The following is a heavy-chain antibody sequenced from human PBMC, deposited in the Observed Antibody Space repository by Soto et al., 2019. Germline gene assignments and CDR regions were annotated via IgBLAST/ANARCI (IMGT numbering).Heavy chain of an antibody. D-gene: IGHD3-3*01. CDR1: GYTFTSYA. V-gene: IGHV1-3*01. CDR3: AREKSGYYDY. J-gene: IGHJ4*02. Sequence: ASVKVSSTASGYTFTSYAMHCVRQAPGQRLEWMGWINAGNGNTGYAQKFQGRVTMTRNTSISTAYMELSSLRSEDTAVYYCAREKSGYYDYWGQGTLVTVSS. CDR2: INAGNGNT.